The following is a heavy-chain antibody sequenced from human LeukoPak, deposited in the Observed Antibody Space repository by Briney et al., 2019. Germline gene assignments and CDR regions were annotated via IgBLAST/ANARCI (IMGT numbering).Heavy chain of an antibody. CDR1: GGSISSYY. CDR3: ARGITGRDIVVVVAATPTHAFDI. CDR2: IYYSGST. J-gene: IGHJ3*02. D-gene: IGHD2-15*01. V-gene: IGHV4-59*12. Sequence: SETLSLTRTVSGGSISSYYWSWIRQPPGKGLEWIGYIYYSGSTNYNPSLKSRVTISVDTSKNQFSLKLSSVTAADTAVYYCARGITGRDIVVVVAATPTHAFDIWGQGTMVTVSS.